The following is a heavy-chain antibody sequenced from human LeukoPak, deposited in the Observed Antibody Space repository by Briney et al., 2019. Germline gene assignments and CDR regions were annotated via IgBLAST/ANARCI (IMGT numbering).Heavy chain of an antibody. CDR1: GFTFSTFA. CDR2: ITGSGPYM. V-gene: IGHV3-21*06. CDR3: VRDVGAVRGEVYFDY. Sequence: GGSLRLSCAASGFTFSTFAMHWVRLPPGKGLEWVSSITGSGPYMLYADSVKHRFTISRDNTKNLLYLEMNSLRAEDTAMCFCVRDVGAVRGEVYFDYWGQGTLVTVSS. D-gene: IGHD3-10*01. J-gene: IGHJ4*02.